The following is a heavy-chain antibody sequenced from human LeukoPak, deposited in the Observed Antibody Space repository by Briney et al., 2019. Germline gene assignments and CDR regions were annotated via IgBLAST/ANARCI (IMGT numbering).Heavy chain of an antibody. V-gene: IGHV4-38-2*02. CDR3: ARERASAGPFDY. Sequence: SETLSLTCAVSGYSISSGYYWGWIRQPPGKGLEWIGSIYHSGSTYYNPSLKSRVTISVDTSKNQFSLKVSSVTAADTAVYYCARERASAGPFDYWGQGTLVTVSS. J-gene: IGHJ4*02. D-gene: IGHD6-13*01. CDR2: IYHSGST. CDR1: GYSISSGYY.